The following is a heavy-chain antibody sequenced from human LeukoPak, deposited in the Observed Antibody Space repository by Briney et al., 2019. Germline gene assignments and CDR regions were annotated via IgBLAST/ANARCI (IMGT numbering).Heavy chain of an antibody. V-gene: IGHV3-30*18. J-gene: IGHJ4*02. CDR1: GFTFSSYG. CDR3: AKGRKTDTAILNY. D-gene: IGHD5-18*01. Sequence: GGSLRLSCAASGFTFSSYGMHWVRQAPGKGLEWVALISFDGSNKYYADSVKGRFTISRDNSKNTLYLQMNSLRAEDTAVYYCAKGRKTDTAILNYWGQGTLVTVSS. CDR2: ISFDGSNK.